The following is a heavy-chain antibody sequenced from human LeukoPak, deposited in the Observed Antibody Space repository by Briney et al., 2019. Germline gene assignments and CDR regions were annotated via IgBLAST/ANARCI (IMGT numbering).Heavy chain of an antibody. Sequence: ASVKVSCKASGYTFPSYDITWVRQAPGQGLEWMGWMNPDSGDTGYAQKFKGRVSLTRDTSITTAYMELSSLRSEDTAVYYCARGLSAYDGSASAPTSLFD. J-gene: IGHJ3*01. V-gene: IGHV1-8*01. D-gene: IGHD3-22*01. CDR2: MNPDSGDT. CDR3: ARGLSAYDGSASAPTSLFD. CDR1: GYTFPSYD.